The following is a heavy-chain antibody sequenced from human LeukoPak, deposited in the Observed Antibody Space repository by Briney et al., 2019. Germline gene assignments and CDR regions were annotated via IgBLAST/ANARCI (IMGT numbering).Heavy chain of an antibody. CDR1: GGSISSSNYY. CDR2: IYYSGST. CDR3: ARLKDSEQWLVSRKTKYYFDY. D-gene: IGHD6-19*01. V-gene: IGHV4-61*05. J-gene: IGHJ4*02. Sequence: SETLSLTCTVSGGSISSSNYYWSWIRQPPGKGLEWIGYIYYSGSTNYKPSLKSRVTISVDTSKNQFSLKLNSVTAADTAVYYCARLKDSEQWLVSRKTKYYFDYWGQGTLVTVSS.